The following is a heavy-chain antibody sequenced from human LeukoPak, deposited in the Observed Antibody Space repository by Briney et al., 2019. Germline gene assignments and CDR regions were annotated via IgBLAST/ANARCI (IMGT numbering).Heavy chain of an antibody. V-gene: IGHV3-23*01. CDR2: ISGSGGST. CDR1: GFTFSSYA. J-gene: IGHJ4*02. Sequence: PGGSLSLSCAASGFTFSSYAMSWVRQAPGKGLEWVSAISGSGGSTYYADSVKGRFTISRDNSKNTLYLQMNSLRAEDTAVYYCAKGDYGDYGISDLVYWGQGTLVTVSS. D-gene: IGHD4-17*01. CDR3: AKGDYGDYGISDLVY.